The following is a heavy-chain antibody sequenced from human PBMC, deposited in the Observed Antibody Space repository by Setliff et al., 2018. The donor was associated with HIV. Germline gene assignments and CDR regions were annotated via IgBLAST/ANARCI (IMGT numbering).Heavy chain of an antibody. Sequence: GESLKISCKGSGYSFTSYWIGWVRQMPGKGLEWMGIIYPGDSDTRYSPSFQGQVTISADKSISTAYLQWSSLKASDTAMYCCARHRVEDYYDSSGSAFDIWGQGTMVTVSS. J-gene: IGHJ3*02. CDR1: GYSFTSYW. V-gene: IGHV5-51*01. CDR2: IYPGDSDT. CDR3: ARHRVEDYYDSSGSAFDI. D-gene: IGHD3-22*01.